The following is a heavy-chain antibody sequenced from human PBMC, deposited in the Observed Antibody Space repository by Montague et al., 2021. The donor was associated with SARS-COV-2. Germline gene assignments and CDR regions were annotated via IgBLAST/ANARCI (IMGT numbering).Heavy chain of an antibody. J-gene: IGHJ4*02. D-gene: IGHD3-3*01. CDR1: GGSISSGGYY. Sequence: TLSLTCTVSGGSISSGGYYWSWIRQHPGKGLEWIGYIYYSGSTYYNPSLKSRVTISVDASKNQFSLKLSSVTAADTAVYYCARALRRVVIKHFDYWGQGTLVTVSS. CDR2: IYYSGST. V-gene: IGHV4-31*03. CDR3: ARALRRVVIKHFDY.